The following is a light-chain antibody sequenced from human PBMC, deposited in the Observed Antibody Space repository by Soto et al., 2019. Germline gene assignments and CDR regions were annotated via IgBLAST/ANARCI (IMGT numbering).Light chain of an antibody. CDR3: CSYAGNSEV. J-gene: IGLJ1*01. CDR2: EVT. Sequence: SALTQAASVSGSPGQSITIPCTGTSGDVGSYNLVSGYQQHPGKAPKLLIYEVTERPSGVSNRFSGSKSGNTASLTISGLQPDDEADYYCCSYAGNSEVFGTGTKVTVL. V-gene: IGLV2-23*02. CDR1: SGDVGSYNL.